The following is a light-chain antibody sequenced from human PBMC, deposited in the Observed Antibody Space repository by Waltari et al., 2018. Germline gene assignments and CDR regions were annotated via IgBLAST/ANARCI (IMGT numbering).Light chain of an antibody. CDR3: CSYAGSYAYV. CDR2: DVS. V-gene: IGLV2-11*01. Sequence: QSALTQPRSVSGSPGQSVTISCTGTSSDVGGYNYFSWYQQHPGKAPNLMIFDVSKRPSGVPDRFSVSKSGNTASLTISGLQAEDEAYYYCCSYAGSYAYVFGTGTKVTVL. CDR1: SSDVGGYNY. J-gene: IGLJ1*01.